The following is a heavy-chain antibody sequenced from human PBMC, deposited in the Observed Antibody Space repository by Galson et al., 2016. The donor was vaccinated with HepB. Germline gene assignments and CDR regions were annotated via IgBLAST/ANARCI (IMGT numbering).Heavy chain of an antibody. V-gene: IGHV3-48*02. CDR3: VRDSGRAYGMDV. CDR1: GFTFSSYP. D-gene: IGHD6-25*01. J-gene: IGHJ6*02. Sequence: CAASGFTFSSYPLNWVRQAPGKGLEWLSYIGHIVSVVYYADSVKGRFTISRDNAKNSLYLQMNSLRDEDTAVYYCVRDSGRAYGMDVWGQGTTVTVSS. CDR2: IGHIVSVV.